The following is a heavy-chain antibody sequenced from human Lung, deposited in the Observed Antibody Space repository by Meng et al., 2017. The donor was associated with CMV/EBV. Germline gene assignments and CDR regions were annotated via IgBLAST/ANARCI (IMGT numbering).Heavy chain of an antibody. J-gene: IGHJ6*02. CDR1: GYTFNNYG. Sequence: ASVXVSXKASGYTFNNYGVTWVRQAPGQGLEWMGWISGNNGNTNYAQNLKDRVTMTTDTSMSTAYMELRSLRSDDAAVYYCARESRYDFWSGSPPYYFGMDVWXQVTXVTVAS. CDR2: ISGNNGNT. D-gene: IGHD3-3*01. CDR3: ARESRYDFWSGSPPYYFGMDV. V-gene: IGHV1-18*01.